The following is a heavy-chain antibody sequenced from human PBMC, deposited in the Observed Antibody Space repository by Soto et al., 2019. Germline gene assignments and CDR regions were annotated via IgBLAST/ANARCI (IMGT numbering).Heavy chain of an antibody. D-gene: IGHD3-10*01. V-gene: IGHV4-39*01. CDR2: VYYNENT. J-gene: IGHJ5*02. Sequence: SETLSLTCSVSGGSISSFTYYWGWIRQPPGKGLEWIGTVYYNENTYYNPSLKSRVTITVDTAKNQFSLNLRSVTAADTAMYFCERRERYYGSPGWLDPWGPGTLVTVYS. CDR3: ERRERYYGSPGWLDP. CDR1: GGSISSFTYY.